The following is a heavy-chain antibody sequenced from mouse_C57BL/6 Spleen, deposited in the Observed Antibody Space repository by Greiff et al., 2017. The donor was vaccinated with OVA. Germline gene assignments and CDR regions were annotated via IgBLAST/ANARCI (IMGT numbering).Heavy chain of an antibody. CDR1: GYTFTEYT. D-gene: IGHD4-1*01. J-gene: IGHJ3*01. CDR2: FYPGSGSI. CDR3: ARHEEGTAWFAY. Sequence: VKLLESGAELVKPGASVKLSCKASGYTFTEYTIHWVKQRSGQGLEWIGWFYPGSGSIKYNEKFKDKATLTADKSSSTVYMELSRLTSEDSAVYFCARHEEGTAWFAYWGQGTLVTVSA. V-gene: IGHV1-62-2*01.